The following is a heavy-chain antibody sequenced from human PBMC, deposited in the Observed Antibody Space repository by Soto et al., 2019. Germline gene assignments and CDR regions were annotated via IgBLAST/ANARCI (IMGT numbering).Heavy chain of an antibody. CDR1: GFTFNNYA. CDR2: ISARGGST. D-gene: IGHD3-10*01. Sequence: EVQLLESGGGLVQPGGSLRLSCVVSGFTFNNYAMNWVRQAPGKGLEWVSGISARGGSTYYADSVKGRFTISRDSSKHALYLQMNSLRADDTAIYYCAIHFYYGSGSYYAVDYWGQGTVVTVSS. V-gene: IGHV3-23*01. J-gene: IGHJ4*02. CDR3: AIHFYYGSGSYYAVDY.